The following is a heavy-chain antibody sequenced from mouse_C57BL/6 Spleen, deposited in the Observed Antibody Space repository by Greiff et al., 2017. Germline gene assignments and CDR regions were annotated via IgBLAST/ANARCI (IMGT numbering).Heavy chain of an antibody. J-gene: IGHJ4*01. CDR2: IYPGDGDT. D-gene: IGHD2-3*01. CDR1: GYAFSSYW. V-gene: IGHV1-80*01. CDR3: AREGVDAYYYAMDY. Sequence: QVQLQQSGAELVKPGASVKISCKASGYAFSSYWMNWVKQRPGKGLEWIGQIYPGDGDTNYNGKFKGKATLTADKSSSTAYMQLSSLTSEDSAVYFCAREGVDAYYYAMDYWGQGTSVTVSS.